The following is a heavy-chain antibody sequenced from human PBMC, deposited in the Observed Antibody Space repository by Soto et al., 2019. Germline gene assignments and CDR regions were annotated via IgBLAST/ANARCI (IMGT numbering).Heavy chain of an antibody. CDR2: ISSSSSYI. Sequence: EVQVVECGGGLVKPGGSLRLSYAASGFPFSSYTMNWVCQAPGKGLEWVSSISSSSSYIYYADSVKGRFTISRDNAKNSMYLQVNSLRAEDTAVYYCAKADEDPGHWGQGTLVTVSS. CDR3: AKADEDPGH. D-gene: IGHD2-15*01. CDR1: GFPFSSYT. J-gene: IGHJ4*02. V-gene: IGHV3-21*01.